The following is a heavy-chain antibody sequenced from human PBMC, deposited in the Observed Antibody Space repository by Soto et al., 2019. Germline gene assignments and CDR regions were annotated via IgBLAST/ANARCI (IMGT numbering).Heavy chain of an antibody. CDR3: ARSRQLVLSWFAP. D-gene: IGHD6-13*01. V-gene: IGHV3-48*02. Sequence: GGTLRLSCAASGFTFSSYSMNWVRQAPGKGLEWISYISSSSSTIYYADSVKGRFTISRDNAKNSLYLQMNSLRYEDTAVYYCARSRQLVLSWFAPWGQRTLVTVSS. CDR1: GFTFSSYS. J-gene: IGHJ5*02. CDR2: ISSSSSTI.